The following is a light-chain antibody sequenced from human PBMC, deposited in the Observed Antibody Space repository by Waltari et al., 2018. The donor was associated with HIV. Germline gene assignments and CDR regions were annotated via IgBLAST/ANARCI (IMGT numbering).Light chain of an antibody. CDR1: SNDVGGYKY. V-gene: IGLV2-14*01. CDR3: SSYASTSTRV. Sequence: QSALTQPASVSGSPGQSIPISCPGTSNDVGGYKYVPWYQQHPGKAPKVVIYEVSNRPSGVSNRFSGSKSGNTASLTISGLQAEDEADYYCSSYASTSTRVFGGGTKLTVL. J-gene: IGLJ3*02. CDR2: EVS.